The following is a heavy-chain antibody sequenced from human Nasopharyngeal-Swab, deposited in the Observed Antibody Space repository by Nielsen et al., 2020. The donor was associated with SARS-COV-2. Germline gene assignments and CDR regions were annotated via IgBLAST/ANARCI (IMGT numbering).Heavy chain of an antibody. J-gene: IGHJ4*02. CDR1: GFTFSSYW. CDR2: IKQDGSEK. Sequence: GESLNISCAASGFTFSSYWMSWVRQAPGKGLEWVANIKQDGSEKYYVDSVKGRFTISRDNAKNSLYLQMNSLRAEDTAVYYCARGLNIAAAGTDGLDYWGQGTLVTVSS. D-gene: IGHD6-13*01. CDR3: ARGLNIAAAGTDGLDY. V-gene: IGHV3-7*01.